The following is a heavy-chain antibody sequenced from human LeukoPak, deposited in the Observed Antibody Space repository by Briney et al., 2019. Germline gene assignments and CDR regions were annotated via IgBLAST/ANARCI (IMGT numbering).Heavy chain of an antibody. V-gene: IGHV3-23*01. CDR3: AKIRLEESATGY. CDR1: GFSFSAYG. D-gene: IGHD2-15*01. Sequence: PGGSLRLSCAASGFSFSAYGMNWVRQSPGKGLEWVSAIGGSGATTYYADSVRGRFTISRDNSKNTMHLQMSSLRAEDTAVYYCAKIRLEESATGYWGQGTLVTVSS. CDR2: IGGSGATT. J-gene: IGHJ4*02.